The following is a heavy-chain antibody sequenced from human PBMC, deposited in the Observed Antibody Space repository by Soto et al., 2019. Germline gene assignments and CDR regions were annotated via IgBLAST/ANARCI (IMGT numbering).Heavy chain of an antibody. D-gene: IGHD2-15*01. CDR2: IIPIFGTA. CDR3: ASAIVVVVAATDDYYGMDV. Sequence: QVQLVQSGAEVKKPGSSVKVSCKASGGTFSSYAISWVRQAPGQGLEWMGGIIPIFGTANYAQKFQGRVTITADKSTSKAYMELSSLRSEDTAVYYCASAIVVVVAATDDYYGMDVWGQGTTVTVSS. V-gene: IGHV1-69*06. CDR1: GGTFSSYA. J-gene: IGHJ6*02.